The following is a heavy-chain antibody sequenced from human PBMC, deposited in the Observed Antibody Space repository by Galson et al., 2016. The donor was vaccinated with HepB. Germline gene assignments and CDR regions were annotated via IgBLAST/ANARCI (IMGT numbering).Heavy chain of an antibody. Sequence: SVKVSCKASGYTFSTYGIGWVRQAPGQGLEWMGWISTFNGNTAYAQKVQGRVTMTTDTSTTTAYMELRSLTSADTAVYYCVRDTPYVIKFGGLSFDYWGQGTHVTVSS. CDR2: ISTFNGNT. D-gene: IGHD3-16*01. CDR1: GYTFSTYG. J-gene: IGHJ4*02. V-gene: IGHV1-18*04. CDR3: VRDTPYVIKFGGLSFDY.